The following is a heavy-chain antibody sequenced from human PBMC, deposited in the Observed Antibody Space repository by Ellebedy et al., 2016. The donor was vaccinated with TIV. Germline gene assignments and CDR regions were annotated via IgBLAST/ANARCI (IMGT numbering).Heavy chain of an antibody. CDR3: ARAGSYRFDY. CDR1: GFTFSSYW. V-gene: IGHV3-74*01. CDR2: INTDGRTI. D-gene: IGHD1-26*01. Sequence: GESLKISCAASGFTFSSYWMHWVRQAPGKGLVWVSRINTDGRTIDYADSVKGRFTISRDNAKNTLYLQMNSLIVEDTAVYFCARAGSYRFDYWGQGTLVTVSS. J-gene: IGHJ4*02.